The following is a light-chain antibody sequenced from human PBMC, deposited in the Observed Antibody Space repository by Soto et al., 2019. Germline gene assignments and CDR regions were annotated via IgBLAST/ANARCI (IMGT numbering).Light chain of an antibody. CDR2: EAT. J-gene: IGLJ2*01. V-gene: IGLV2-8*01. CDR1: SSDVGGYNS. Sequence: QSVLTQRPSASGSPGQSVTISCTGTSSDVGGYNSVSWYQQHPGRAPKLMIYEATQRPSGVPERFSGSKSGNTASLTVSGLQAEDEADYYCNSYAGSNNVVFGGGTKLTVL. CDR3: NSYAGSNNVV.